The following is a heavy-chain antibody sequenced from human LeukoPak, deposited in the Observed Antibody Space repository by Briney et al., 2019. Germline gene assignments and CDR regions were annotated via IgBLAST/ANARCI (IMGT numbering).Heavy chain of an antibody. Sequence: ASVKVSCKASGYTFISYHMHWVRQAPGHGLEWMGRVIPNGGATTYAQKFQGRVTMTSDTSTTTVYMELSSLRSEDTAIYYCARDAYGSDYWGQGTLVTVSS. CDR2: VIPNGGAT. V-gene: IGHV1-46*01. CDR1: GYTFISYH. J-gene: IGHJ4*02. CDR3: ARDAYGSDY. D-gene: IGHD3-10*01.